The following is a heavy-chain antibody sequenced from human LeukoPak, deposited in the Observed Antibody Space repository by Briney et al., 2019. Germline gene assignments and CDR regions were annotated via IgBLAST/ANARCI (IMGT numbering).Heavy chain of an antibody. CDR1: GFTFSSYS. J-gene: IGHJ3*02. CDR2: ISSSSSYI. D-gene: IGHD2-2*01. CDR3: ARGGKVGGYCSSTSCSSGAFDI. V-gene: IGHV3-21*04. Sequence: GGSLRLSCAASGFTFSSYSMNWVRQAPGKGLEWVSSISSSSSYIYYADSVKGRFTISRDNAKNSLYLQMNSLRSEDTAVYYCARGGKVGGYCSSTSCSSGAFDIWGQGTMVTVSS.